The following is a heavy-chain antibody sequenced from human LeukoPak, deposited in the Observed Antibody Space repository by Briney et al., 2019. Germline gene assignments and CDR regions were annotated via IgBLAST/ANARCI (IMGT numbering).Heavy chain of an antibody. CDR2: ISTSSSAI. CDR1: GFTFSTYS. D-gene: IGHD3-16*02. J-gene: IGHJ4*02. CDR3: ATDRYYGTDY. Sequence: PGGSLRLSCAASGFTFSTYSMNWVRQAPGKGLEWVSYISTSSSAIYYIDSVKGRFTMSRDNAKNSLYLQMNSLRDEDTAVYYCATDRYYGTDYWGQGTLVTVSS. V-gene: IGHV3-48*02.